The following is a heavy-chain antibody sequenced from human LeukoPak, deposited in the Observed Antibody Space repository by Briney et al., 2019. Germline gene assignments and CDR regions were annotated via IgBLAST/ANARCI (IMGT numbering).Heavy chain of an antibody. Sequence: SETLSLTCTVSGGSISSSSYYWGWIRQPPGKGLEWIGSIYYSGSTYYNPSLKSRVTISVDTSTNQFSLRLSSVTAADTAVYYCARGTYDYVWESYRYQEKKPGGYWGQGTLVTVSS. CDR1: GGSISSSSYY. CDR2: IYYSGST. D-gene: IGHD3-16*02. J-gene: IGHJ4*02. V-gene: IGHV4-39*07. CDR3: ARGTYDYVWESYRYQEKKPGGY.